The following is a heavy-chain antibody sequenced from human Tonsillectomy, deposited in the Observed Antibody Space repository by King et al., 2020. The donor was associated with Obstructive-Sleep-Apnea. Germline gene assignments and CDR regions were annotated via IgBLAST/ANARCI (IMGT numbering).Heavy chain of an antibody. V-gene: IGHV4-59*08. D-gene: IGHD6-19*01. CDR3: ARHLYSSGYLGCFDS. J-gene: IGHJ4*02. CDR1: GASISGYY. Sequence: VQLQESGPGLVKPSQTLSLTCSVSGASISGYYWSWIRQPPGRGLEWIGYIYYSGTTNNNPSLKSRVTISVDTSKNQFSLKLSSVTAADTAVYYCARHLYSSGYLGCFDSWGQGTLVTVSS. CDR2: IYYSGTT.